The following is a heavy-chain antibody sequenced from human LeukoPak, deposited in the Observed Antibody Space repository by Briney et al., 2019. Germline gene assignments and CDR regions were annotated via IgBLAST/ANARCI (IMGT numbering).Heavy chain of an antibody. CDR1: GGSISSSSSY. D-gene: IGHD6-13*01. CDR3: ARRPYAAGPFDY. J-gene: IGHJ4*02. Sequence: SETLSLTCTVSGGSISSSSSYWGWVRQPPGKRLEWIGNIYDSGSTYYNPSLKSRVTISVDTSKNQLSLKLNSVTAADTAVYYRARRPYAAGPFDYWGQGTLATVSS. V-gene: IGHV4-39*01. CDR2: IYDSGST.